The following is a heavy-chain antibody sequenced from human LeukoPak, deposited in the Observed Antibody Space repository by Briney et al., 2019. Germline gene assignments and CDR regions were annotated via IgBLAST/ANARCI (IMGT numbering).Heavy chain of an antibody. V-gene: IGHV1-18*04. Sequence: ASVKVSCKASGYTFTGYYMHWVRQAPGQGLEWMGWISAYNGNTNYAQKLQGRVTMTTDTSTSTAYMELRSLRSDDTAVYYCARDYYDSTNWFDPWGQGTLVTVSS. CDR2: ISAYNGNT. CDR1: GYTFTGYY. D-gene: IGHD3-22*01. J-gene: IGHJ5*02. CDR3: ARDYYDSTNWFDP.